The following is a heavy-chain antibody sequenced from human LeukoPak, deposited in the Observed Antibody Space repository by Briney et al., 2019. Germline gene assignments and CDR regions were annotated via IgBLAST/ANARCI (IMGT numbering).Heavy chain of an antibody. J-gene: IGHJ4*02. V-gene: IGHV3-23*01. CDR1: GFTFSSYA. Sequence: GGSLRLSCAASGFTFSSYAMHWVRQAPGKGLEWVSGISASGGSTDYADSVKGRFTISRDNSKNTLYLQMNSLRAEDTAVYYCAKAYGAYYFEYWGQGTLVTVSS. CDR2: ISASGGST. D-gene: IGHD4-17*01. CDR3: AKAYGAYYFEY.